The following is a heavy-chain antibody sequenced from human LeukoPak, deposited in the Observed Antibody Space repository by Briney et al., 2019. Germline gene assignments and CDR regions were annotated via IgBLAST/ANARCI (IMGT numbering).Heavy chain of an antibody. Sequence: GGSLRLSCAASGFTFSCYSMNWVRQAPGKGLEWVSSISGSSSYIYYADSVKGRFTISRDNAKNSLYLQMNSLRAEDTALYYCASSWGSSWYLDYWGQGTLVTVSS. J-gene: IGHJ4*02. D-gene: IGHD6-13*01. CDR2: ISGSSSYI. CDR1: GFTFSCYS. CDR3: ASSWGSSWYLDY. V-gene: IGHV3-21*01.